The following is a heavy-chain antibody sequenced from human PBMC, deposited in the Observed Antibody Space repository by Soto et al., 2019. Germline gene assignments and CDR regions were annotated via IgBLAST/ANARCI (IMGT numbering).Heavy chain of an antibody. CDR2: TYYRSRWCS. Sequence: SQTLSLTCVGSGDTVSSNSVAWNWVRQSPSRGLEWLGRTYYRSRWCSDYAVSVRSRIDINADTSKNQVSLQLNSVTPEDTAVYYCARSEEDSDYYYYGMDVWGQGTTVTVPS. CDR1: GDTVSSNSVA. CDR3: ARSEEDSDYYYYGMDV. J-gene: IGHJ6*02. V-gene: IGHV6-1*01. D-gene: IGHD2-15*01.